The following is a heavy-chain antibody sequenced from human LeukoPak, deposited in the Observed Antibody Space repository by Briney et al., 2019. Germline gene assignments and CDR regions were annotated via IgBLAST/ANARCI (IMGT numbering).Heavy chain of an antibody. Sequence: GGSLRLSCAASGFTLSSYWTHWVRQAPRKGLVWASRIKRDGGSTSYVQSARGRFIISREDAKNRLCLQMNRLRAEDTAVYYCARSHNRGFDIWGQGTMVTVSS. CDR3: ARSHNRGFDI. J-gene: IGHJ3*02. CDR1: GFTLSSYW. V-gene: IGHV3-74*01. D-gene: IGHD3-16*02. CDR2: IKRDGGST.